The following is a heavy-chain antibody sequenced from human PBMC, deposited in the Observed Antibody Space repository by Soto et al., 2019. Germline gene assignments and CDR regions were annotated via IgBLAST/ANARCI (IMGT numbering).Heavy chain of an antibody. V-gene: IGHV3-23*01. Sequence: GGSLRLSCAASGFSLGSYALSWVRQAPGKGLEWVSTISGSDGRTFYADSVKGRFSISRDTSQSTLYLQMNSLRADDTAMYYCARWSYLDYWGQGTRVTVSS. CDR1: GFSLGSYA. J-gene: IGHJ4*02. D-gene: IGHD3-3*01. CDR2: ISGSDGRT. CDR3: ARWSYLDY.